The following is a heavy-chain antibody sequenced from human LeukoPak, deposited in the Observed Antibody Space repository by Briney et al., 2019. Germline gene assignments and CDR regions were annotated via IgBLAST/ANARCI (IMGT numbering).Heavy chain of an antibody. D-gene: IGHD4-17*01. CDR1: GFTFSSYA. CDR3: AKDLYGDYHPDY. V-gene: IGHV3-23*01. CDR2: ISGSDGST. Sequence: GGPLRLSCAASGFTFSSYAMTWVRQAPGKGLEWVSTISGSDGSTYYADSVKGRFTISRDNSKNTLYLQMNSLRAEDTALYYCAKDLYGDYHPDYWGQGTLVTVSS. J-gene: IGHJ4*02.